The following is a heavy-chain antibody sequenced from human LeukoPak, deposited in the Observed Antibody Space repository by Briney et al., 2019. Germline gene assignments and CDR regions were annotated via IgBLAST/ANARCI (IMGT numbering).Heavy chain of an antibody. J-gene: IGHJ4*02. Sequence: SETLSLTCSVSGGSLSGYHWNWIRQSPGKGLQWIANIYYTGNADYNPSLRSRVTISVDTPKNQISLILNSVTAADTAVYYCARDSNCGGDCYSDYWGQGTLVTVSS. V-gene: IGHV4-59*12. CDR1: GGSLSGYH. CDR3: ARDSNCGGDCYSDY. D-gene: IGHD2-21*02. CDR2: IYYTGNA.